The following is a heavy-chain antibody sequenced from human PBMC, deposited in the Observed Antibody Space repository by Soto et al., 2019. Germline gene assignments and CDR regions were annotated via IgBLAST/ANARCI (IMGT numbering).Heavy chain of an antibody. CDR3: ARETPDIVVVVAAQGAFDI. J-gene: IGHJ3*02. Sequence: QVQLVQSGAEVKKPGASVKVSCKASGYTFTSYGITWVRQAPGQGLEGMGWISAYNGNTNYAQKLQGRVTMTTDTSTSTAYMELRSLRSDDTAVYYCARETPDIVVVVAAQGAFDIWGQGTMVTVSS. CDR1: GYTFTSYG. V-gene: IGHV1-18*01. D-gene: IGHD2-15*01. CDR2: ISAYNGNT.